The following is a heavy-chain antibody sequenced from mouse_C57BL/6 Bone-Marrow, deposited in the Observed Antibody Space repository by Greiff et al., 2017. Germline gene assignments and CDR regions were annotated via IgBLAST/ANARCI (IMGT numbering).Heavy chain of an antibody. CDR2: ISSGGSYT. CDR1: GFTFSSYG. D-gene: IGHD3-1*01. CDR3: ARQGDPRGFAY. V-gene: IGHV5-6*01. J-gene: IGHJ3*01. Sequence: EVQVVASGGDLVKPGGSLKLSCAASGFTFSSYGMSWVRQTPDKRLEWVATISSGGSYTYYPDSVKGRFTISRANAKNTLYLQMSSLKSEDTAMYYCARQGDPRGFAYWGQGTLVTVSA.